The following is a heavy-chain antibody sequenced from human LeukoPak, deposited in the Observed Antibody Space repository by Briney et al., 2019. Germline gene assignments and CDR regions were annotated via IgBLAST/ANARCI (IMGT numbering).Heavy chain of an antibody. CDR2: IYHSGST. V-gene: IGHV4-4*02. D-gene: IGHD2-2*01. CDR3: ARDQIDCSSTSCYLRWFDP. J-gene: IGHJ5*02. CDR1: GVSISSSNW. Sequence: SETLSLTCAVSGVSISSSNWWSWVRQPPGKGLEWIGEIYHSGSTNYNPSLKSRVTISVDKSKNQFSLKLSSVTAADTAVYYCARDQIDCSSTSCYLRWFDPWGQGTLVTVSS.